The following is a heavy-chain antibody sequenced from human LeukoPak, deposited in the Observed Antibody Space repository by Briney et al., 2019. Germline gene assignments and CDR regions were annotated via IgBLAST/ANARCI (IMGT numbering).Heavy chain of an antibody. CDR3: ARGHYDSSGYYYEEDY. V-gene: IGHV1-2*02. CDR2: INPNSGGT. Sequence: VASVKVSCKASGYTFTGYYMHWVRQAPGQGLEWMGWINPNSGGTNYAQKFQGRVTMTRDTSISTAYMELSRLRSDDTAVYYCARGHYDSSGYYYEEDYWGQGTLVTVSS. CDR1: GYTFTGYY. D-gene: IGHD3-22*01. J-gene: IGHJ4*02.